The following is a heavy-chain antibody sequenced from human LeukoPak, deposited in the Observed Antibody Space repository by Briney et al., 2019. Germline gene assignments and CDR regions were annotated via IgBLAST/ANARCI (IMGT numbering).Heavy chain of an antibody. Sequence: PGGSLRLSCVASGFTFSSYAMHWVRQAPGKGLEWVAVISYDGSNKYADSVKGRFTISRDNSKNTLYLQMNSLRAEDTAVYYCATSIQLWSPFDYWGQGTLVTVSS. V-gene: IGHV3-30-3*01. CDR1: GFTFSSYA. CDR2: ISYDGSNK. CDR3: ATSIQLWSPFDY. J-gene: IGHJ4*02. D-gene: IGHD5-18*01.